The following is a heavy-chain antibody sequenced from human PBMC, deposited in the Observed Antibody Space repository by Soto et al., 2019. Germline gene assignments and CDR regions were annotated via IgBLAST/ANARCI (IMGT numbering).Heavy chain of an antibody. V-gene: IGHV3-30*01. CDR3: XXXXXXXXXXXXXXXXXXXX. J-gene: IGHJ4*01. CDR1: GFTFSSYD. CDR2: ISHDGRNT. Sequence: QVQLVESGGGVVQPGRSRRLSCVASGFTFSSYDMHWVRQXXXXXXXWGAVISHDGRNTHYAXXEKGRFTISRDNSKXXXXXXXXXXXXXXXXXXXXXXXXXXXXXXXXXXXXXXXXWGXXILVXVSS.